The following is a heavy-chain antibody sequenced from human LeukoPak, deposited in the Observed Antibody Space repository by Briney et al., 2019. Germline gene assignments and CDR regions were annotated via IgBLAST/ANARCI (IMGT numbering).Heavy chain of an antibody. Sequence: RASVKVSCKASGYTFTTYGISWVRQAPGQGLEWMAWISTYNGNTNYAQKFQGRVTMTTDTSTRTAYMELRSLRSDDTAVYYCAREDGSGSYPLDYWGQGTLVTVSS. J-gene: IGHJ4*02. D-gene: IGHD3-10*01. V-gene: IGHV1-18*01. CDR2: ISTYNGNT. CDR1: GYTFTTYG. CDR3: AREDGSGSYPLDY.